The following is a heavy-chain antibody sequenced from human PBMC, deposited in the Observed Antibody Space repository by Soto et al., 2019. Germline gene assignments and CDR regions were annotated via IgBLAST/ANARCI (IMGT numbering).Heavy chain of an antibody. CDR1: GFAFSKHG. J-gene: IGHJ3*01. CDR3: QAVSDFGDSDGFDL. Sequence: GGSLRLSCAASGFAFSKHGMHWVRQAPGKGLEWVAVIWYDGSNKYYTESVKGRFTISRDNSKNTLFLQMNSLRAEDTAVYYCQAVSDFGDSDGFDLWGQGTMVTVSS. D-gene: IGHD4-17*01. CDR2: IWYDGSNK. V-gene: IGHV3-33*01.